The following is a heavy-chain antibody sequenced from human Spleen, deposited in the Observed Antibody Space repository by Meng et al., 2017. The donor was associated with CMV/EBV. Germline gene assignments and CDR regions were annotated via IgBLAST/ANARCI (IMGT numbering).Heavy chain of an antibody. CDR2: INPNSGGT. D-gene: IGHD5-24*01. CDR3: ARDARGLEMATITGAFDI. Sequence: ASVKVSCKASGCSFTNYGISWVRQAPGQGLEWMGWINPNSGGTNYAQKFQGRVTMTRDTSISTAYMELSRLRSDDTAVYYCARDARGLEMATITGAFDIWGQGTMVTVSS. CDR1: GCSFTNYG. J-gene: IGHJ3*02. V-gene: IGHV1-2*02.